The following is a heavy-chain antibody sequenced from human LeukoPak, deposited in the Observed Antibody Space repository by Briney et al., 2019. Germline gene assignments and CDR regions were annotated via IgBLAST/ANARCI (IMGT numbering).Heavy chain of an antibody. V-gene: IGHV3-30*02. J-gene: IGHJ4*02. D-gene: IGHD1-14*01. CDR2: IRYDGSSK. Sequence: GGSLRLSCAASGFTFSSYSMNWVRQAPGKGLEWVAFIRYDGSSKYYADAVKGRFTISRDNSKNTLYLQMNSLRAEDTAVYYCAKRNYYFDYWGQGTLVTVSS. CDR1: GFTFSSYS. CDR3: AKRNYYFDY.